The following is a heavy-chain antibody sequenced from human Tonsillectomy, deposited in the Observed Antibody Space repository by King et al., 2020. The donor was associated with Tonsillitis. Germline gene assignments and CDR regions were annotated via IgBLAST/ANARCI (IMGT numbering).Heavy chain of an antibody. CDR3: ARDHRLITFGGVIVY. Sequence: VQLVESGGGVVQPGRSLRLSCAASGFTFSSYAMHWVRQAPGKGLEWVAVISYDGSNKYYADSVTGRFTISRDNSKNTLYLQMNSLRAEDTAVYYCARDHRLITFGGVIVYWGQGTLVTVSS. J-gene: IGHJ4*02. V-gene: IGHV3-30-3*01. CDR1: GFTFSSYA. CDR2: ISYDGSNK. D-gene: IGHD3-16*01.